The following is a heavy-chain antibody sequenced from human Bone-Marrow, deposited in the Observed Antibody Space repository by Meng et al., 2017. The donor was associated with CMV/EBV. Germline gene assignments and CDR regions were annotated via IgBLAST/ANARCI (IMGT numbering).Heavy chain of an antibody. Sequence: SGCTFSSYAMSWVRQAPGKGLEWVSVIYSGGSSTYYADSVKGRFTISRDNSKNTLYLQMNSLRAEDTAVYYCAREGMATTPGSYHFDYWGQGTLVTVSS. V-gene: IGHV3-23*03. CDR3: AREGMATTPGSYHFDY. D-gene: IGHD3-10*01. CDR1: GCTFSSYA. J-gene: IGHJ4*02. CDR2: IYSGGSST.